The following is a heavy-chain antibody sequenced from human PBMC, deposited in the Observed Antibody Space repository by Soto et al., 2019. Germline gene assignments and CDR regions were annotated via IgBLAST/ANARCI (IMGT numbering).Heavy chain of an antibody. V-gene: IGHV1-69*01. D-gene: IGHD5-12*01. CDR3: AGGGGGYSGYDNFDY. CDR1: GGTFSSYA. Sequence: QVQLVQSGAEVKKPGSSVKVSCKASGGTFSSYAISWVRQAPGQGLEWMGGIIPIFGTANYAQKFQGRVTITGDESTSTAHMEVGSLGSEDTAGYYCAGGGGGYSGYDNFDYWGQGTLVTVSS. CDR2: IIPIFGTA. J-gene: IGHJ4*02.